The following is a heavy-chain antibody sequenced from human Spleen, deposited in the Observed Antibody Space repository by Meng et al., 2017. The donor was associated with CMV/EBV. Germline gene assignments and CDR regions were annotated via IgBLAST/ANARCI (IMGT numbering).Heavy chain of an antibody. J-gene: IGHJ3*02. CDR1: GFTFSSYE. CDR2: ISSSSTTI. D-gene: IGHD2-2*01. V-gene: IGHV3-23*01. Sequence: GSLRLSCAASGFTFSSYEMNWVRQAPGKGLEWVSYISSSSTTIHYADSVKGRFTISRDNSKNTLYLQMNSLRAEDTAVYYCAIRYCSSTSCLKRVGAFDIWGQGTMVTVSS. CDR3: AIRYCSSTSCLKRVGAFDI.